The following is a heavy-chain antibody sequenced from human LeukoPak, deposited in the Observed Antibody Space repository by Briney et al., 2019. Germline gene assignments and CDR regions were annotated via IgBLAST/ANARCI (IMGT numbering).Heavy chain of an antibody. D-gene: IGHD6-13*01. CDR2: INHSGST. CDR3: ARRVREFAIIAAAGKSWFDP. J-gene: IGHJ5*02. V-gene: IGHV4-34*01. CDR1: GGSFSGYY. Sequence: SETLSLTCAVYGGSFSGYYWSWIRQPPGKGLEWVGEINHSGSTNYNPSLKSRVTISVDTSKNQFSLKLSSVTAADTAVYYCARRVREFAIIAAAGKSWFDPWGQGTLVTVSS.